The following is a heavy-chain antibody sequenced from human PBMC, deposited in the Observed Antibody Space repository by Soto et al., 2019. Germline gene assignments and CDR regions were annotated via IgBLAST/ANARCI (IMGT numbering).Heavy chain of an antibody. J-gene: IGHJ5*02. V-gene: IGHV4-31*03. CDR1: GGSMSSGGYY. D-gene: IGHD6-19*01. CDR2: IYYSGST. Sequence: QVQLQESGPGLVKPSQTLSLTCTVSGGSMSSGGYYWSWIRQHPGKGLEWIGYIYYSGSTYYNPSLKSRVTISVDTSKNQFSLKLSSVTAADTAVYYCARGGSGWYPNWFDPWGQGTLVTVSS. CDR3: ARGGSGWYPNWFDP.